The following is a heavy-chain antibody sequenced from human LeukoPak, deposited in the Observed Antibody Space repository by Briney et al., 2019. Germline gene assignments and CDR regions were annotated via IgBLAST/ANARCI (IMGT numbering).Heavy chain of an antibody. CDR2: INPNSGGT. CDR3: ARAHYDILTGYYPNYFDY. Sequence: GASVKVSCKVSGYTFTGYYMHWVRQAPGQGLEWMGRINPNSGGTNYAQKFQGRVTMTRDTSISTAYMELSRLRSDDTAVYYCARAHYDILTGYYPNYFDYWGQGTLVTVSS. CDR1: GYTFTGYY. D-gene: IGHD3-9*01. J-gene: IGHJ4*02. V-gene: IGHV1-2*06.